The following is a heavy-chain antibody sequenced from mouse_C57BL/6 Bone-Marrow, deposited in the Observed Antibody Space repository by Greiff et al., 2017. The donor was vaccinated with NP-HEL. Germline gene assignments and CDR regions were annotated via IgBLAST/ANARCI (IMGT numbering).Heavy chain of an antibody. CDR1: GFTFSSYG. CDR2: ISSGGSYT. CDR3: ARRVLTFDY. Sequence: EVQVVESGGDLVKPGGSLKLSCAASGFTFSSYGMSWVRQTPDKRLEWVATISSGGSYTYYPDSVKGRFTISRDNAKNTLYLQMSSLKSEDTAMYYCARRVLTFDYWGQGTTLTVSS. J-gene: IGHJ2*01. D-gene: IGHD4-1*01. V-gene: IGHV5-6*01.